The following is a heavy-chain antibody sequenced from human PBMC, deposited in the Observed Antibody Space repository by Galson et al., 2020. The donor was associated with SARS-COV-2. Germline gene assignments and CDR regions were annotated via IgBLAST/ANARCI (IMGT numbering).Heavy chain of an antibody. D-gene: IGHD6-19*01. J-gene: IGHJ4*02. CDR3: ARPGSSSGWYYFDD. Sequence: SETLSLTCTVSGGSISSSSYYWGWIRQPPGKGLEWIGSISYSGSTYHNPSLKSRVTLSVDTSKNQFSLKLSSVTAADTAVYYCARPGSSSGWYYFDDWGQGTLVTGAS. CDR1: GGSISSSSYY. CDR2: ISYSGST. V-gene: IGHV4-39*01.